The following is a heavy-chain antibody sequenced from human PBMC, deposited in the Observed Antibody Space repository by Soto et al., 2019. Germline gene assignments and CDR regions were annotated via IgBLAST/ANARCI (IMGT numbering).Heavy chain of an antibody. V-gene: IGHV4-39*02. Sequence: PSETLSLTCTVFGGSISSSTYYWGWIRQPPGKGLEWIGSISYSGSTSYNPSLKSRVTISVDMSKNHFSLKLSSVTAADTAVYYCARPHYYGSGSYGYWFDPWGQGTLVTVSS. J-gene: IGHJ5*02. D-gene: IGHD3-10*01. CDR1: GGSISSSTYY. CDR2: ISYSGST. CDR3: ARPHYYGSGSYGYWFDP.